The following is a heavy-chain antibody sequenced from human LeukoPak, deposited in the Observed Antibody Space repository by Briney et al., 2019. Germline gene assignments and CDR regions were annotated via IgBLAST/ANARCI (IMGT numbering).Heavy chain of an antibody. J-gene: IGHJ4*02. V-gene: IGHV3-21*01. Sequence: GGSLRLSCAASGFTFSSYSMNWVRQAPGKGLEWVSSISSSSTYIYYADSVKGRFTVSRDNAKNSLYLQMNSLRAEDTAVYFCASQYTSSRIFDDWGQGTLVPVSS. D-gene: IGHD6-13*01. CDR1: GFTFSSYS. CDR3: ASQYTSSRIFDD. CDR2: ISSSSTYI.